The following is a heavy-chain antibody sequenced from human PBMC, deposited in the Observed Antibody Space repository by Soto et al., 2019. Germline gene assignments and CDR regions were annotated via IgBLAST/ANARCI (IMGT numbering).Heavy chain of an antibody. CDR3: AVGGLRFLEWLSDNWFDP. CDR2: ISGSGGST. J-gene: IGHJ5*02. D-gene: IGHD3-3*01. CDR1: GFTFSSYA. V-gene: IGHV3-23*01. Sequence: GGSLRLSYAASGFTFSSYAMRWVRQAPGKGLEWVSAISGSGGSTYYADSVKGRFTISRDNSKNTLYLQMNSLRAEDTAVYYCAVGGLRFLEWLSDNWFDPWGQGTLVTVSS.